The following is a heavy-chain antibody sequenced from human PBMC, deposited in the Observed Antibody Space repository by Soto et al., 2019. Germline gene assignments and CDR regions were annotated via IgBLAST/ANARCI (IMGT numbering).Heavy chain of an antibody. J-gene: IGHJ6*02. CDR2: ISGSGGST. D-gene: IGHD5-18*01. V-gene: IGHV3-23*01. CDR1: GFTFSSYA. Sequence: HPGGSLRLSCAASGFTFSSYAMSWVRQAPGKGLEWVSAISGSGGSTYYADSVKGRFTISRDNSKNTLYLQMNSLRAEDTAVYYCAKEEATRTANYYYYGMDVWGQGTTVTVSS. CDR3: AKEEATRTANYYYYGMDV.